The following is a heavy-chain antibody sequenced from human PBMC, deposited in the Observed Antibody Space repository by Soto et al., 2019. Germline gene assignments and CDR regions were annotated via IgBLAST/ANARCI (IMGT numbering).Heavy chain of an antibody. Sequence: EVQLVESGGGLVQPGGSLRLSCAASGFTVSSNYMSWVRQAPGKGLEWVSVIYSGGSTYYADSVKGRFTISRDNSKNPLYLQMNSLRAEDTAVYYCARAPLTQVVVPAATKAAGYYFDYWGQGTLVTVSS. V-gene: IGHV3-66*01. CDR1: GFTVSSNY. J-gene: IGHJ4*02. D-gene: IGHD2-2*01. CDR3: ARAPLTQVVVPAATKAAGYYFDY. CDR2: IYSGGST.